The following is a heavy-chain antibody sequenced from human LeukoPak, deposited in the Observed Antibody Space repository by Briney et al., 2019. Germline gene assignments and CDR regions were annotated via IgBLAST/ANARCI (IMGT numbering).Heavy chain of an antibody. Sequence: GGSLRLSCAASGFTFDDYAMHWVRQAPGKGLEWVSGISWNSGSIGYADSVKGRFTISRDNAKNSLYLQMNSLRTEDTALYYCVAARDYYGSGSYNHWGQGTLVTVSS. CDR2: ISWNSGSI. CDR3: VAARDYYGSGSYNH. J-gene: IGHJ5*02. D-gene: IGHD3-10*01. CDR1: GFTFDDYA. V-gene: IGHV3-9*01.